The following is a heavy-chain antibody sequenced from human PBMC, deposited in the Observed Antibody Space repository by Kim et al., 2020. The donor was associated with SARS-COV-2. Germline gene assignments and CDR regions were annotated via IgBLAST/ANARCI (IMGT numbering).Heavy chain of an antibody. CDR1: GYKFSTYA. J-gene: IGHJ6*02. Sequence: ASVKVSCKASGYKFSTYAINWVRQAPGQGLEWMGWINTNTGSPAYAQGFAGRFVFSLDTSVTTAYLQISGLKAEDTAVYYCARDHQITGVYTMDVWGQGTTVTVSS. CDR2: INTNTGSP. V-gene: IGHV7-4-1*02. D-gene: IGHD3-16*01. CDR3: ARDHQITGVYTMDV.